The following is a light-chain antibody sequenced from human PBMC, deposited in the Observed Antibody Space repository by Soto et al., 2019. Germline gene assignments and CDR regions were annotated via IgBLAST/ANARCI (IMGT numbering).Light chain of an antibody. Sequence: EIVMTQSPATLSVYPGERATLSCRASQSVSRKLAWYQQTRGQAPRLLIYGASTRATGVPARFSGSGSGTEFVLTISGLQADDLAVYYCHQYHMWPSWTFGQGTKVDIK. V-gene: IGKV3-15*01. J-gene: IGKJ1*01. CDR1: QSVSRK. CDR3: HQYHMWPSWT. CDR2: GAS.